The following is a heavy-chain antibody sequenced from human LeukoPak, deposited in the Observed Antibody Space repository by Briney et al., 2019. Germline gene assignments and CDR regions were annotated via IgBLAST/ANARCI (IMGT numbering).Heavy chain of an antibody. CDR1: GFTFSSYG. Sequence: GGSLRLSCAAAGFTFSSYGMHWVRQAPGKGLEWVAFIRYDGSNKYYADSVKGRFTISRDNSKNTLYLQMNSLRAEDTAVYYCAKSYGSGTSFDAFDIWGQGTMVTVSS. CDR2: IRYDGSNK. J-gene: IGHJ3*02. D-gene: IGHD3-10*01. CDR3: AKSYGSGTSFDAFDI. V-gene: IGHV3-30*02.